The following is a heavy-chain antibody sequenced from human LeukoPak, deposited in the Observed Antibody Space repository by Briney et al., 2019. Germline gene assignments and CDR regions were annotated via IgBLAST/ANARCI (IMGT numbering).Heavy chain of an antibody. V-gene: IGHV3-74*01. J-gene: IGHJ4*02. D-gene: IGHD1-26*01. CDR3: VAEERDFDC. Sequence: PGGSLRLSCTASGHTFSTYWMHGVRQAPGKGLVWVAGIHSGGSIIYYADSVKGRFTISRDNAKNTLYLQMNSLRVEDTAVYYCVAEERDFDCWGQGVLVTVSS. CDR2: IHSGGSII. CDR1: GHTFSTYW.